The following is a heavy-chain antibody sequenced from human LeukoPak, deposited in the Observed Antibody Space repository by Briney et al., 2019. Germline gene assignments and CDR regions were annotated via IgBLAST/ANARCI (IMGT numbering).Heavy chain of an antibody. Sequence: SETLSLTCGVSGYAFRSGFYWGWIRQPPGKGLEWIGSIYHSGSTYYNPSLKSRVTISVDTSENQFSLKVTSVTAADTAVYYCARAVGTTTTLFDYWGQGTLVTVSS. J-gene: IGHJ4*02. CDR2: IYHSGST. CDR3: ARAVGTTTTLFDY. D-gene: IGHD1-26*01. CDR1: GYAFRSGFY. V-gene: IGHV4-38-2*01.